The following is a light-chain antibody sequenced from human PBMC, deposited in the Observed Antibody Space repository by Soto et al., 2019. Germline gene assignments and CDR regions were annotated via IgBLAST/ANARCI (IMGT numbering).Light chain of an antibody. CDR2: GAS. CDR3: QQYGSSPPWT. CDR1: QSVSSSY. Sequence: EIVLTQSPGTLSLSPGERATLSCRASQSVSSSYLAWYQQKPGQAPRLLIYGASSRATGIPDRFSGSGSGTDFTLTISRLEPEDLAVYYGQQYGSSPPWTFGQGPKVEIK. J-gene: IGKJ1*01. V-gene: IGKV3-20*01.